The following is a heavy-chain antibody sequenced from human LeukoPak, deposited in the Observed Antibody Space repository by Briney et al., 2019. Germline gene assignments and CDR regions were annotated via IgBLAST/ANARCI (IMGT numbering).Heavy chain of an antibody. CDR3: ARGGPYSGYDSDFDY. D-gene: IGHD5-12*01. J-gene: IGHJ4*02. Sequence: PSETLSLTCAVYGGSFSGYYWSWIRQPPGKGLEWIGEINHSGSTNYNPSLKSRVTISVDTSKNQFSLKLSSVTAADTAVYYCARGGPYSGYDSDFDYWGQGTLVTVSS. V-gene: IGHV4-34*09. CDR2: INHSGST. CDR1: GGSFSGYY.